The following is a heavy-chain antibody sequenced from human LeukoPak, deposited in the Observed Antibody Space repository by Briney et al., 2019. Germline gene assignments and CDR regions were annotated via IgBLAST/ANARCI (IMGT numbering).Heavy chain of an antibody. V-gene: IGHV3-23*01. J-gene: IGHJ5*02. CDR3: TKGSWLDN. CDR2: ISDSGTYT. Sequence: PGGSLRLSCTASGFAFSNFGMTWVRQTPGKGLEWLSEISDSGTYTWYADSVKGRSTISRDDSKNTLYLQMNNLRAEDTALYFCTKGSWLDNWGPGTLVTVSS. CDR1: GFAFSNFG.